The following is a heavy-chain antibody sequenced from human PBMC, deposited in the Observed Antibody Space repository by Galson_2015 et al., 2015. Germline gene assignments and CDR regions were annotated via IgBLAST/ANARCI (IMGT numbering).Heavy chain of an antibody. CDR1: GYTFTDYY. V-gene: IGHV1-2*04. Sequence: SVKVSCKASGYTFTDYYLHWVRQAPGQGLKWMGWINPDSGGTNYAQKFQGWVTMTRDTSISTAYMGLNRLRSDDTAVYYCAREGRALSPARLGHAFDIWGQGTMVTVSS. J-gene: IGHJ3*02. CDR3: AREGRALSPARLGHAFDI. CDR2: INPDSGGT. D-gene: IGHD2-2*01.